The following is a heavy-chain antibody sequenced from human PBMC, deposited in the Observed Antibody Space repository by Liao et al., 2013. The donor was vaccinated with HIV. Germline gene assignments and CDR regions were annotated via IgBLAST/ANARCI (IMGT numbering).Heavy chain of an antibody. CDR2: IYSTGST. J-gene: IGHJ4*02. V-gene: IGHV4-4*07. D-gene: IGHD6-6*01. CDR1: GASFSGYN. Sequence: QVQLQESGPGLLKPSETLSLTCAVYGASFSGYNWTWIRQPAGKGLEWIGRIYSTGSTNYSPSLRSRVSLSVDTSKNQFSLNLNSVTAADTAMYYCARGGALQSSSSYFDYWGQGSLVTVSS. CDR3: ARGGALQSSSSYFDY.